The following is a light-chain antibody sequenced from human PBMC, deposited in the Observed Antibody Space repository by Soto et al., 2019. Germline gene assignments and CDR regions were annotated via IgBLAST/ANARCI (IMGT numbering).Light chain of an antibody. V-gene: IGLV2-14*03. J-gene: IGLJ2*01. CDR2: AVS. Sequence: QSALTQPASVSGSPGQSITNSCTGTSSDVGDHNSVSWYQQQPGKAPKLMIYAVSNRPSGVSNRFSGSKSGNTASLTISGLQAEDEADYYCGSYTTSITVIFGGGTKLTVL. CDR3: GSYTTSITVI. CDR1: SSDVGDHNS.